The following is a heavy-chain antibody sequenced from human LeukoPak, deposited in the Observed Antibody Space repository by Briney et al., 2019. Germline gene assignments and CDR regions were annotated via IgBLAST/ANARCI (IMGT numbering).Heavy chain of an antibody. V-gene: IGHV1-18*01. CDR1: GYTFTSYG. D-gene: IGHD3-22*01. Sequence: ASVKVSCKASGYTFTSYGISWVRQAPGQGLEWMGWISAYNGNTNYAQKLQGRVTMTTDTSTSTAYMELRSLRSDDTAVYYCVTASEDSSGYYYGMDVWGQGTTVTVSS. CDR2: ISAYNGNT. CDR3: VTASEDSSGYYYGMDV. J-gene: IGHJ6*02.